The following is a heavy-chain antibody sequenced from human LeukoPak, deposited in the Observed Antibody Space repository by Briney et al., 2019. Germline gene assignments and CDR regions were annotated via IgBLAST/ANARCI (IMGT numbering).Heavy chain of an antibody. V-gene: IGHV1-69*04. CDR3: ARGTYGDY. D-gene: IGHD1-1*01. CDR2: IISILGIA. CDR1: GGTFSSYA. Sequence: SVKVSCKASGGTFSSYAISWVRQAPGQGLEWMGRIISILGIANYAQKFQGRVTITADKSTSTAYMELRSLTSDDTAVYYCARGTYGDYWGQGTLVTVSS. J-gene: IGHJ4*02.